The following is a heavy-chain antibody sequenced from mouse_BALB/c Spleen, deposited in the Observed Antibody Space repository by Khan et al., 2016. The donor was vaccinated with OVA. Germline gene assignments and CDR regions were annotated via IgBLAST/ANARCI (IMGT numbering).Heavy chain of an antibody. J-gene: IGHJ1*01. D-gene: IGHD1-1*01. CDR2: IWGDGST. Sequence: QVQLKESGPGLVAPSQSLSITCTVSGFSLTSYGIGWVRQPPGKGLEWLGVIWGDGSTNYHSALISRLTISKDNSKSQVFLKLNSLQTDDTATYXCAKAFLLRHFDVGGAGTTVTVSS. CDR1: GFSLTSYG. V-gene: IGHV2-3*01. CDR3: AKAFLLRHFDV.